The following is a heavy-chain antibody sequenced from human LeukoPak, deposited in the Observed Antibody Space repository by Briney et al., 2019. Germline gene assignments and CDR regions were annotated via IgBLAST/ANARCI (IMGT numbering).Heavy chain of an antibody. V-gene: IGHV1-69*01. CDR3: ARGVGATQALDY. D-gene: IGHD1-26*01. CDR2: IIPIFGTA. CDR1: LCTFRNYA. Sequence: SVTVSFKSSLCTFRNYAISWLRQAPGQGLDWMGGIIPIFGTANYAQKFQGRVTNNADESTSTDYIELSSLRSEDTDVYYCARGVGATQALDYWGQGTLVTVSS. J-gene: IGHJ4*02.